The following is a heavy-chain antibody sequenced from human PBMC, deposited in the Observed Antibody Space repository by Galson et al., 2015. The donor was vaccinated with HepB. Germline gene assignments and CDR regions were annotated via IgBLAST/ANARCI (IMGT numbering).Heavy chain of an antibody. CDR3: GLVQGGLDY. CDR1: GFTFSSYG. D-gene: IGHD6-13*01. J-gene: IGHJ4*02. Sequence: SLSLSCAASGFTFSSYGMHWVRQAPGKGLEWVAVISYDGSNKNYAGSVKGRFTISRDNSKNTLYLQMNSLRAEDTAVYYCGLVQGGLDYWGQGTLVTVSS. V-gene: IGHV3-30*03. CDR2: ISYDGSNK.